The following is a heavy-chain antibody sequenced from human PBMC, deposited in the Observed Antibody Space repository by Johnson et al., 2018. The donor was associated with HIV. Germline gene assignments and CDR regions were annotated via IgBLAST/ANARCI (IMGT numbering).Heavy chain of an antibody. CDR1: AFSFSNYP. V-gene: IGHV3-30*04. D-gene: IGHD5-12*01. Sequence: QVQLVESGGGVVQPGRSLRLSCAASAFSFSNYPMHWVRQAPGKGLEWVAVISYDGSNKYYTDSVKGRYTISRDNSKNTLYLQMNSLNTDDTAFYYCATGDDDGFWGQWTMVTVSS. CDR2: ISYDGSNK. CDR3: ATGDDDGF. J-gene: IGHJ3*01.